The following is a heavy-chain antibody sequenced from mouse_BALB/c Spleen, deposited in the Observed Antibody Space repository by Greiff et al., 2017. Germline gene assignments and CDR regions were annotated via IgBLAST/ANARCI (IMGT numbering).Heavy chain of an antibody. Sequence: DVKLVESGGGLVQPGGSLKLSCAASGFTFSSYGMSWVRQTPDKRLELVATINSNGGSTYYPDSVKGRFTISRDNAKNTLYLQMSSLKSEDTAMYYGARGRGFHYYGSDYWGQGTTLTVSS. D-gene: IGHD1-2*01. CDR1: GFTFSSYG. CDR2: INSNGGST. CDR3: ARGRGFHYYGSDY. V-gene: IGHV5-6-3*01. J-gene: IGHJ2*01.